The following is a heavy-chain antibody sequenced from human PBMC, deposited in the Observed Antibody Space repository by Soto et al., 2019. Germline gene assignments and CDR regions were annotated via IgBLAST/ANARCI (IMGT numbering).Heavy chain of an antibody. Sequence: ASVKVSCKASGYTFAGYYMHWVRQAPGQGLEWMGWINPNSGGTNYAQKFQGRVTMTRDTSISTAYMELSRLRSDDTAVYYCAREPLYGCSNTSCYNNWFDPWGQGTLVTVSS. CDR2: INPNSGGT. CDR3: AREPLYGCSNTSCYNNWFDP. CDR1: GYTFAGYY. J-gene: IGHJ5*02. V-gene: IGHV1-2*02. D-gene: IGHD2-2*02.